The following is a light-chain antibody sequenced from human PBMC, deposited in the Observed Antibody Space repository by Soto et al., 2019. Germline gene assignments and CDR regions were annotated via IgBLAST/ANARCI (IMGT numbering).Light chain of an antibody. J-gene: IGKJ5*01. V-gene: IGKV1-5*03. CDR1: QMIYTW. CDR3: QQSYSTPIT. CDR2: EAS. Sequence: DIQMTQSPSTLSASVGDSVTITCRASQMIYTWLAWYQQKPGKAPKLLIYEASSLDVGVPSRFSGSGSGTEFTLTISSLRPDDFATYYCQQSYSTPITFGQGTRLEI.